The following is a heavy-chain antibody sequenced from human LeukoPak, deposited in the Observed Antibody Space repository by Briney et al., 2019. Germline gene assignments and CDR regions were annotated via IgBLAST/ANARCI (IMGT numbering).Heavy chain of an antibody. Sequence: GASVKVSCKASGYTFTSYGISWVRQAPGQGLEWMGWISAYNGNTNYAQKLQGRVTMTTDTSTSTAYMELRSLRSDDTAVYYCARDPATPLKYCSSTSCYENGGDYWGQGTLVTVSS. J-gene: IGHJ4*02. CDR2: ISAYNGNT. CDR1: GYTFTSYG. CDR3: ARDPATPLKYCSSTSCYENGGDY. V-gene: IGHV1-18*01. D-gene: IGHD2-2*01.